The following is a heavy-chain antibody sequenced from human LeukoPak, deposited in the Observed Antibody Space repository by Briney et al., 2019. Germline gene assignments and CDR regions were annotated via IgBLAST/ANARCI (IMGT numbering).Heavy chain of an antibody. J-gene: IGHJ5*02. V-gene: IGHV4-39*07. D-gene: IGHD2-8*01. CDR1: GGSISSSSYY. CDR3: AREGDCTNGVCYNGWFDP. CDR2: IYYSGST. Sequence: SETLSLTCTVSGGSISSSSYYWGWIRQPPGKGLEWVGSIYYSGSTNYNPSLKSRVTISVDTSKNQFSLKLSSVTAADTAVYYCAREGDCTNGVCYNGWFDPWGQGTLVTVSS.